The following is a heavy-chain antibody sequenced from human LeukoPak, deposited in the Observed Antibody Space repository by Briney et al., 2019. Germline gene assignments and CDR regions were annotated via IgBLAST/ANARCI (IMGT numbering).Heavy chain of an antibody. Sequence: PSETLSLTCTVSGGSISSGSHYWGWIRQPPGKGLKWIGTIYFNGNTYSTPSLKSRVTMSVDTSENQFSLKLSSVTAADMAVYYCVRHLTVLYYYIDVWGTGTTVTVSS. J-gene: IGHJ6*03. D-gene: IGHD2-8*02. CDR3: VRHLTVLYYYIDV. CDR1: GGSISSGSHY. CDR2: IYFNGNT. V-gene: IGHV4-39*01.